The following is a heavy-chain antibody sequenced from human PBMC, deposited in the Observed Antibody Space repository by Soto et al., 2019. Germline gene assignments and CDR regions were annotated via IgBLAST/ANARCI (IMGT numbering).Heavy chain of an antibody. CDR2: IHYSQST. D-gene: IGHD3-10*01. CDR3: ARHAKGYYASGSYNYWFAP. J-gene: IGHJ5*02. CDR1: GGSISSSSYY. V-gene: IGHV4-39*01. Sequence: ETLSLTCTVSGGSISSSSYYWGWIRQPPGKGLEYIGSIHYSQSTYYNPSLKSRFSISVDTSKNQFSLKLSSVTAADTAVYYCARHAKGYYASGSYNYWFAPWGQGTLVTVSS.